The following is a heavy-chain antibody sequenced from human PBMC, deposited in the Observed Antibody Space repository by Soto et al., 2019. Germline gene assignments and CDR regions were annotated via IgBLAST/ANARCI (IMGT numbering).Heavy chain of an antibody. Sequence: QVQLVQSGAEVKKPGASVKVSCKASGYTFSSYGISWVRQAPGQGLEWMGWISGYNGNTYYAQKFQGRVTMTTDTSTSTAYMELRSLRSDDTAVYYCARDFYYYRSLPTRYGMDVWGQGTTVTVSS. CDR2: ISGYNGNT. CDR1: GYTFSSYG. V-gene: IGHV1-18*01. CDR3: ARDFYYYRSLPTRYGMDV. J-gene: IGHJ6*02. D-gene: IGHD3-10*01.